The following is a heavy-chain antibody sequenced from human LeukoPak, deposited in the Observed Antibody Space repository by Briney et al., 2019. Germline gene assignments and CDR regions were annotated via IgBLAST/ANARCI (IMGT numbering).Heavy chain of an antibody. V-gene: IGHV1-18*01. CDR2: ISAYNGNT. D-gene: IGHD1-26*01. Sequence: ASVKVSCKASGHTFTSYGISWVRQAPGQGLEWMGWISAYNGNTNYAQKFQGRVTMTTDTSTSTAYMELRSLRSDDTAVYYCARMGGSYRLVDPWGQGALVTVSS. J-gene: IGHJ5*02. CDR1: GHTFTSYG. CDR3: ARMGGSYRLVDP.